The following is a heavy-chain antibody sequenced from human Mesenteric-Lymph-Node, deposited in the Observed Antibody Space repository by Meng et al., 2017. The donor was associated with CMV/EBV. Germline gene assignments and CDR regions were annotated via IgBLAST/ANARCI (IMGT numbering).Heavy chain of an antibody. CDR1: GFTLSNYG. Sequence: GESLKISCAASGFTLSNYGMSWVRQAPGKGLEWVSVIYSSSSDTYYSDSVKGRFTIARDNSQNTLSLQMNSLRVEDTAVYYCAKDLSGSLYYFDSWGQGTLVTVSS. J-gene: IGHJ4*02. CDR3: AKDLSGSLYYFDS. V-gene: IGHV3-23*03. D-gene: IGHD1-26*01. CDR2: IYSSSSDT.